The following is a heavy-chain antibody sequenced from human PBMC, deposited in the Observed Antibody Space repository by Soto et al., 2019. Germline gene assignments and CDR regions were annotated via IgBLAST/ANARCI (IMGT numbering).Heavy chain of an antibody. D-gene: IGHD1-26*01. CDR1: GFTFSSYA. J-gene: IGHJ4*02. CDR3: AREEPSGEGAYDY. CDR2: ISYDGSNK. Sequence: QVQLVESGGGVVQPGRSLRLSCAASGFTFSSYAMHWVRQAPGKGLEWVAVISYDGSNKYYADSVKGRFTISRDNSKNTLCLKMNSLRAEDTAVYYCAREEPSGEGAYDYWGQGTLVTVSS. V-gene: IGHV3-30-3*01.